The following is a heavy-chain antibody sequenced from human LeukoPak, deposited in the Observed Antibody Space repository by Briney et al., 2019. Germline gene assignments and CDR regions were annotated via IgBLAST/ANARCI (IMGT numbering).Heavy chain of an antibody. Sequence: GESLKISCKGSGYSFTSYWIGWVRQMPGKGLEWMGIIYPGDSDTRYSPSFQGQVTISADKSISTAYLQWSSLKASDTAMYYCARYGGYEYYYYYGMDVWGQGTTVTVSS. CDR1: GYSFTSYW. J-gene: IGHJ6*02. CDR2: IYPGDSDT. D-gene: IGHD5-12*01. CDR3: ARYGGYEYYYYYGMDV. V-gene: IGHV5-51*01.